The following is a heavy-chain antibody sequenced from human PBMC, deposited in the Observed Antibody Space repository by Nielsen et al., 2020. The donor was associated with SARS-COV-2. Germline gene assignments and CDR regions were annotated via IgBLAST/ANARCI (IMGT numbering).Heavy chain of an antibody. V-gene: IGHV3-30*04. CDR3: ARETIDFTSSFVDN. CDR2: ISADGTND. D-gene: IGHD2-2*01. Sequence: GESLKISCAASGFTFSSHAMHWVRQAPGKGLEWLTIISADGTNDHYADSVRGRFTISRDNSKNTLYLHLNSLRLEDTAVYFCARETIDFTSSFVDNWGQGTLVTVSP. CDR1: GFTFSSHA. J-gene: IGHJ4*02.